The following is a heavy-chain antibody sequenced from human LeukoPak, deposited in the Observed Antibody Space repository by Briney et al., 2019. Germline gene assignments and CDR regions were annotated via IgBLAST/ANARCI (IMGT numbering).Heavy chain of an antibody. CDR1: GGSISSGGYY. CDR3: ARVFGDYFDY. CDR2: IYYSGST. D-gene: IGHD3-16*01. V-gene: IGHV4-31*03. Sequence: PSETLSLTCTVSGGSISSGGYYWSWIRQHPGKGLEWIGHIYYSGSTYYNPSLKSRVTISVDTSKNQFSLKLSSVTAADTAVYYCARVFGDYFDYWGQGTLVTVSS. J-gene: IGHJ4*02.